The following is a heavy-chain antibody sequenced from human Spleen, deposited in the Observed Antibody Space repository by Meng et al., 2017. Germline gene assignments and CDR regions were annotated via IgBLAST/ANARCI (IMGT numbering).Heavy chain of an antibody. Sequence: ASVKVSCKPSGYSFTAYYIHWVRQAPGQGLEWLGHINPNSGDTLYAQKFQGRVSMTRDTSISTTYMELSSLRSDDTAVYYCARDQLGSEYYYGMDVWGQGTTVTVSS. V-gene: IGHV1-2*06. CDR3: ARDQLGSEYYYGMDV. CDR1: GYSFTAYY. CDR2: INPNSGDT. J-gene: IGHJ6*02. D-gene: IGHD7-27*01.